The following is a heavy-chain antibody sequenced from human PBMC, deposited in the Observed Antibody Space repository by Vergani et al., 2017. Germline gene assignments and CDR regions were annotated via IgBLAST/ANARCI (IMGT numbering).Heavy chain of an antibody. CDR3: ARWVSTAVGSNWFDP. V-gene: IGHV1-18*01. J-gene: IGHJ5*02. CDR1: GGTFSSYG. D-gene: IGHD3-10*01. Sequence: QVQLVQSGAEVKKPGSSVKVSCKASGGTFSSYGISWVRQAPGQGLEWMGWISAYNGNTNYAQKLQGRVTMTTDTSTSTAYMELRSLRSDDTAVYYCARWVSTAVGSNWFDPWGQGTLVTVSS. CDR2: ISAYNGNT.